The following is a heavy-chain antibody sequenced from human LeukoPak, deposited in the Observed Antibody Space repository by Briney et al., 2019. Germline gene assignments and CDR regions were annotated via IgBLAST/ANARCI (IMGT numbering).Heavy chain of an antibody. Sequence: SWTLSLTCTVSAGSISSYYWSWIRQPPGKGLEWIGYISYSGSTNYNPSLKSRVTISLDTSKNQFSLGLSSVTAADTAVYYCARDKPPYYDGSGYLDYWGQGTLVTVSS. CDR2: ISYSGST. V-gene: IGHV4-59*01. D-gene: IGHD3-22*01. CDR1: AGSISSYY. CDR3: ARDKPPYYDGSGYLDY. J-gene: IGHJ4*02.